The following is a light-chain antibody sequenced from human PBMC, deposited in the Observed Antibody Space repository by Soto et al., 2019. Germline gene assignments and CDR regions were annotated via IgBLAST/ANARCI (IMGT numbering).Light chain of an antibody. Sequence: EIVLTQSPDTLSLSPGDRATLSCRASQSVTSNYFAWFQQKPGQAPRLLIYATSSRAAGVPDRFSGSGSGTDFTLSISRLEPEDFAVYYCQQYHRSPRTFGQGTKGEI. CDR1: QSVTSNY. CDR3: QQYHRSPRT. CDR2: ATS. V-gene: IGKV3-20*01. J-gene: IGKJ2*01.